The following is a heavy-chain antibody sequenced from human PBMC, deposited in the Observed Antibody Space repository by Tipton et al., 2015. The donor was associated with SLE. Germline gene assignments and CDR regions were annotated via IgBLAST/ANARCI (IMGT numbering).Heavy chain of an antibody. V-gene: IGHV4-59*11. Sequence: TLSLTCTVSGGSISSHYWSWIRQPPGKGLEWIGYFYYSGSTNYNPSLQSRVTISVDTSKNQFSLKLSSVTAADTAVYYCARLRGYSTYFDYWGQGTLVTVSS. CDR1: GGSISSHY. CDR2: FYYSGST. CDR3: ARLRGYSTYFDY. J-gene: IGHJ4*02. D-gene: IGHD4-11*01.